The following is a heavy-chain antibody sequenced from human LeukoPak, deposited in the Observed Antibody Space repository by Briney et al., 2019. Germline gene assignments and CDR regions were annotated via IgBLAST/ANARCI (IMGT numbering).Heavy chain of an antibody. CDR1: GFTVSTNC. CDR3: ARDSRTTVGYFDY. CDR2: IYSGGNT. Sequence: PGGSLRLSCAASGFTVSTNCMSWVRQAPGRGQEWVSVIYSGGNTYYADSVKGRFTITRDNSQNTLYLQMNSLRADDTAVYFCARDSRTTVGYFDYWGQGTLVTVSS. D-gene: IGHD4-23*01. J-gene: IGHJ4*02. V-gene: IGHV3-66*01.